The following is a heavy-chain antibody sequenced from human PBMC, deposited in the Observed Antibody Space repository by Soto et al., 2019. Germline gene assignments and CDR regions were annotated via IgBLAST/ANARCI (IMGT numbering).Heavy chain of an antibody. J-gene: IGHJ3*02. CDR3: AREGSHDAFAI. V-gene: IGHV4-31*01. Sequence: QVQLQESGPGLVKPSQTLSLTCTVSGGSISSGGYYWSWIRQHPGKGLEWIGYIYYSGSTYYNPSLKSQVIISVDTSKNQFSLKLSSVTAADTAVYYCAREGSHDAFAIWGQGTMVIVSS. CDR2: IYYSGST. CDR1: GGSISSGGYY.